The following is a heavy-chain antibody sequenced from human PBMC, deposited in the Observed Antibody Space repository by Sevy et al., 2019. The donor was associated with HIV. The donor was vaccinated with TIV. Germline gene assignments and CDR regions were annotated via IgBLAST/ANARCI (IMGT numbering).Heavy chain of an antibody. CDR3: ARQHLGSFDY. Sequence: SETLSLTCTVSGGSINSSDYYWGWIRQPPGKGLEWIGSIYYSGNTYYNPSLKSRVTISVETSKNQFSLKLSSVAAADTAVYYCARQHLGSFDYWGQGTLVTVSS. J-gene: IGHJ4*02. CDR1: GGSINSSDYY. V-gene: IGHV4-39*01. D-gene: IGHD7-27*01. CDR2: IYYSGNT.